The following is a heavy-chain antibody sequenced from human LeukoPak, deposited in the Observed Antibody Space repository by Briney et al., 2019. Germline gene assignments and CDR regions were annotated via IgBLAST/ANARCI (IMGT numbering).Heavy chain of an antibody. V-gene: IGHV4-59*01. CDR3: ARHGGYCSGTSCYGVWFDP. Sequence: PSETLSLTCTVSGGSISSYYWSWIRQPPGKGLEWIGYIYYSGSTNYNPSLYSRVTISVDTSKKQFSLKLSSVTAADTAVYYCARHGGYCSGTSCYGVWFDPWGQGTLVTVSS. D-gene: IGHD2-2*01. CDR2: IYYSGST. J-gene: IGHJ5*02. CDR1: GGSISSYY.